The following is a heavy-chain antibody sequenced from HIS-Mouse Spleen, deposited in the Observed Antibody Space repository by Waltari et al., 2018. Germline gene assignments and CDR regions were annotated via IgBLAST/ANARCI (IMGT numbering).Heavy chain of an antibody. CDR3: ARGEGRELKVDY. Sequence: QVQLQESGPGLVKPSQTLSLTCTVSGGSISSGGYYWSWIRQHPGKGLEWIGYIYYSGSTYYNPALKSRVTISVDTSKNQFSLKLSAVTAADTAVYYCARGEGRELKVDYWGQGTLVTVSS. D-gene: IGHD1-7*01. V-gene: IGHV4-31*03. J-gene: IGHJ4*02. CDR1: GGSISSGGYY. CDR2: IYYSGST.